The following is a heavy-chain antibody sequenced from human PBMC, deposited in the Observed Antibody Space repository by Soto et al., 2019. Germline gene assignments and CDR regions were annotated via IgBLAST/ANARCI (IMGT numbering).Heavy chain of an antibody. CDR3: AKDLRPDGVWDFDS. CDR1: GFTFRSYG. D-gene: IGHD4-17*01. J-gene: IGHJ4*02. V-gene: IGHV3-23*01. Sequence: PGGSQRLSCAASGFTFRSYGRAWVRQAPGRGPEWVSGIIQDGTTYYADSVKGRFTISRDNSRNSVYLQMITLRGEDTAVYYCAKDLRPDGVWDFDSWGQGTLVTVSS. CDR2: IIQDGTT.